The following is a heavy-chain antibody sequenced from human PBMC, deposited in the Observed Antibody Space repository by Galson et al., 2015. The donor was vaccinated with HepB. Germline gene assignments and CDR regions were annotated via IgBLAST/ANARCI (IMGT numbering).Heavy chain of an antibody. J-gene: IGHJ3*02. Sequence: SVKVSCKASGYTFTSYYMHWVRQAPGQGLEWMGIINPSGGSTSYAQKFQGRVTMTRDTSTSTVYMELSSLRSEDTAVYYCARDVGLDRIYGDYGSAFDIWGQGTMVTVSS. V-gene: IGHV1-46*03. CDR1: GYTFTSYY. D-gene: IGHD4-17*01. CDR3: ARDVGLDRIYGDYGSAFDI. CDR2: INPSGGST.